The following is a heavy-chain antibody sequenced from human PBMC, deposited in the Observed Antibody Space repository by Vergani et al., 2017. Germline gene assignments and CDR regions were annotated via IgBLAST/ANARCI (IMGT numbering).Heavy chain of an antibody. J-gene: IGHJ3*02. CDR3: ARGLGYCSGGSCYEDAFDI. CDR1: GGSISSYY. V-gene: IGHV4-59*12. D-gene: IGHD2-15*01. Sequence: QVQLQESGPGLVKPSETLSLTCTVSGGSISSYYWSWIRQPPGKGLEWIGYIYYSGSTNYNPSLKSRVTISVDTSKNQFSLKLSSVTAADTAVYYCARGLGYCSGGSCYEDAFDIWGQGTMVTVSS. CDR2: IYYSGST.